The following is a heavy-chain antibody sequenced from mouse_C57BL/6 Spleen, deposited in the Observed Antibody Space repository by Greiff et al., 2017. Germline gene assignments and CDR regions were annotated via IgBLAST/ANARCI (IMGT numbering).Heavy chain of an antibody. J-gene: IGHJ2*01. CDR3: ARREGGYYGYLDY. V-gene: IGHV1-81*01. CDR2: IYPRSGNT. D-gene: IGHD2-3*01. Sequence: VQLQQSGAELARPGASVKLSCKASGYTFTSYGISWVKQRTGQGLEWIGEIYPRSGNTYYNEKFKGKATLTADKSSSTAYMELRSLTSEDSAVYFCARREGGYYGYLDYWGQGTTLTVSS. CDR1: GYTFTSYG.